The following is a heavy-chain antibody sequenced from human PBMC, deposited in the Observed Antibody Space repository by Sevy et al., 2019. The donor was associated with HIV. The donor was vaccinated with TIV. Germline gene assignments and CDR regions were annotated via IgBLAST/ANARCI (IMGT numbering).Heavy chain of an antibody. CDR1: GGSISSYY. Sequence: SENLSLTCTVSGGSISSYYWSWIRQPPGKGLEWIGYIYYSGSTNYNPSLKSRVTISVDTSKNQFSLKLSSVTAADTAVYYCARARAYSGSYRYYFDYWGQGTLVTVSS. CDR3: ARARAYSGSYRYYFDY. CDR2: IYYSGST. J-gene: IGHJ4*02. V-gene: IGHV4-59*01. D-gene: IGHD1-26*01.